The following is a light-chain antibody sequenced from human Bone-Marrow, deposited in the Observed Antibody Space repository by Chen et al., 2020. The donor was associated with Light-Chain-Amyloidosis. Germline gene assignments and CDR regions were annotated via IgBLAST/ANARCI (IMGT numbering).Light chain of an antibody. Sequence: SYELTQPPSVSVSPGQTARITCSGDDLPTKYAYWYQQNPGQAPVLVIHRDTERHSGISERFSGSSSGKTATLTISGVQGEDEGEYHWQSADSSGTYEVIFGGGTKLTVL. CDR2: RDT. CDR3: QSADSSGTYEVI. V-gene: IGLV3-25*03. CDR1: DLPTKY. J-gene: IGLJ2*01.